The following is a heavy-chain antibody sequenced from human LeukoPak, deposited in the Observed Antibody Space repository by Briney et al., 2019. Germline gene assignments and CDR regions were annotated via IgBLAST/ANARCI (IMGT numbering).Heavy chain of an antibody. CDR1: GSTFSNYW. V-gene: IGHV3-7*03. CDR3: ARRNALDV. Sequence: GGSLRLSCAASGSTFSNYWMTWVRQAPGKGLEWVANINRDGSERYYVDSVKGRFTISRDDAKSSLYLQMNSLRAEDTAVYYCARRNALDVWGQGTTVIVFS. D-gene: IGHD3-16*01. CDR2: INRDGSER. J-gene: IGHJ6*02.